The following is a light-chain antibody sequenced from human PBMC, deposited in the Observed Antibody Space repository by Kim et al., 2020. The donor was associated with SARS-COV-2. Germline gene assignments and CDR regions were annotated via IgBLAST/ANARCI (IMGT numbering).Light chain of an antibody. CDR2: GES. J-gene: IGKJ1*01. V-gene: IGKV3-15*01. Sequence: PGERATLSCRASESVSTNLSWYQQQPGQAPRLLIYGESTRATGIPARFSGRGSGTEFTLTISSLQSEDFAVYYCQQYHNCPPEGTFGPGTKVDIK. CDR3: QQYHNCPPEGT. CDR1: ESVSTN.